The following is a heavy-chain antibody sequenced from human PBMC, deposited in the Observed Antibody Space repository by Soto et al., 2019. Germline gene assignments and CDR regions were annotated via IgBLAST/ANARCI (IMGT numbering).Heavy chain of an antibody. Sequence: NPGGSLRLSCAASGFTFSNAWMSWVRQAPGKGLEWVGRIKSKTDGGTTDYAAPVKGRFTISRDDSKNTLYLQMNSLKTEDTAVYYCNTDPSIMITFGGVFFDYWGQGTLVTVSS. CDR1: GFTFSNAW. J-gene: IGHJ4*02. CDR3: NTDPSIMITFGGVFFDY. V-gene: IGHV3-15*01. CDR2: IKSKTDGGTT. D-gene: IGHD3-16*01.